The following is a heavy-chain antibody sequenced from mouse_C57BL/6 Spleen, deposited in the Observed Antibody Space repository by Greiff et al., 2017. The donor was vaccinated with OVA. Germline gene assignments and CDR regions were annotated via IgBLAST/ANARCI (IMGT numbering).Heavy chain of an antibody. Sequence: QVQLQQPGPELVKPGASVKISCKASGYAFSSSWMNWVKQRPGQGLEWIGRIYPGDGDTNYNGKFKGKATLTADKSSSTAYMQLSSLTSEDSAVYFCARGAGSSDYWGQGTTLTVSS. D-gene: IGHD1-1*01. J-gene: IGHJ2*01. CDR2: IYPGDGDT. CDR3: ARGAGSSDY. V-gene: IGHV1-82*01. CDR1: GYAFSSSW.